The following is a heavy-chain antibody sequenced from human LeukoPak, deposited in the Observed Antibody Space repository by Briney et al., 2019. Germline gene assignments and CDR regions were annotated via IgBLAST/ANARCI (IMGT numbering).Heavy chain of an antibody. J-gene: IGHJ4*02. Sequence: GGSLRLSCAASGFTFSSYGMHWVRQAPGKGLEWVAVISYDGSNKYYADSVKGRFTISRDNSKNTLYLQMNSLRPEDTAVYYCAKDRGYSSSYFDYWGQGTLVTVSS. D-gene: IGHD6-6*01. CDR1: GFTFSSYG. CDR3: AKDRGYSSSYFDY. V-gene: IGHV3-30*18. CDR2: ISYDGSNK.